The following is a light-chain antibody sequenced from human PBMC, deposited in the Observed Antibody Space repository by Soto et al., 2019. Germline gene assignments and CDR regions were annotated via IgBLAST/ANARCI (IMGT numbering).Light chain of an antibody. Sequence: DIQMTPSPSSLSASVGDSVTIPCRASQNINKYLNWYQQRSGRAPRLLIHTASSLHSGVPPRFSGSGSGSDFTLTISTLQPEDLATYFCQQSFSTPYTFGQGTKVDI. CDR3: QQSFSTPYT. CDR2: TAS. V-gene: IGKV1-39*01. J-gene: IGKJ2*01. CDR1: QNINKY.